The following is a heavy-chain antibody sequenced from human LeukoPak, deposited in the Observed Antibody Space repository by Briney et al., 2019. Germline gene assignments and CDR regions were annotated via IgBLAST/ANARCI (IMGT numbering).Heavy chain of an antibody. CDR3: ARDLTPLIAAGGLDY. V-gene: IGHV3-21*01. D-gene: IGHD6-13*01. J-gene: IGHJ4*02. CDR2: ITTRSTYI. Sequence: GGSLRLSCTASGFIFSSYSMNWVRQAPGKGLEWVSSITTRSTYIYYADSVKGRFTISRDNAKNSLDLQMNSLRAEDTAVYYCARDLTPLIAAGGLDYWGQGTLVTVSS. CDR1: GFIFSSYS.